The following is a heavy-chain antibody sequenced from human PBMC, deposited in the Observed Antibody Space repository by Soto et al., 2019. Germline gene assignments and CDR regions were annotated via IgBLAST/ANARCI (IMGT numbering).Heavy chain of an antibody. CDR2: IFSNDEK. CDR1: GFSLSNARMG. Sequence: QVTLKESGPVLVKPTEPLTLTCTVSGFSLSNARMGVSWIRQPPGKALEWLAHIFSNDEKPYSTSLKSRHTISKDTYKVQVVLTMTNLGPVDTATYYGVRMRLTAVVTYGYWGQGTPVTVSS. J-gene: IGHJ4*02. D-gene: IGHD5-18*01. V-gene: IGHV2-26*01. CDR3: VRMRLTAVVTYGY.